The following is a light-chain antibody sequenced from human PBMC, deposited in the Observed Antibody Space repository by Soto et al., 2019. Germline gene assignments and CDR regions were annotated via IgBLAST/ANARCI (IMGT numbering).Light chain of an antibody. CDR3: AAWDASLNGVV. CDR1: SSNIGAGFD. CDR2: DN. V-gene: IGLV1-40*01. Sequence: QAVVTQPPSVSGAPGQRVTISCTGNSSNIGAGFDVHWYQQLPGTAPKLLIYDNERPSGVPDRFSGSKSGTSASLAISGLQSEDEADYYCAAWDASLNGVVFGGGTKLTVL. J-gene: IGLJ2*01.